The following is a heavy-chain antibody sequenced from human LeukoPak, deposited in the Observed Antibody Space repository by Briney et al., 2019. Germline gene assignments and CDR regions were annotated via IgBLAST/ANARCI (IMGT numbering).Heavy chain of an antibody. J-gene: IGHJ3*02. CDR1: GFTFDNYG. Sequence: GGSLRLSCAASGFTFDNYGMSWVRQAPGKGLEWVSGINWNGGSTGYADSVKGRFTISRDNAKNSLYLQMDSLRAEDTALYYCARIDTYYYDSSGYYSAFDIWGQGTIVTVSS. CDR3: ARIDTYYYDSSGYYSAFDI. CDR2: INWNGGST. V-gene: IGHV3-20*04. D-gene: IGHD3-22*01.